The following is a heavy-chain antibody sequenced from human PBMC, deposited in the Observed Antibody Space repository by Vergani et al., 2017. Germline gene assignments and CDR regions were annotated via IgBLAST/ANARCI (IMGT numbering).Heavy chain of an antibody. J-gene: IGHJ4*02. CDR2: IKSKTDGGTT. D-gene: IGHD2-21*01. CDR3: ASVQVVVIAISARSGDY. CDR1: GFTFSNAW. V-gene: IGHV3-15*01. Sequence: EVQLVESGGGLVKPGGSLRLSCAASGFTFSNAWMSWVRQAPGKGLEWVGRIKSKTDGGTTDYAAPVKGRFTISRDDSKNTLYLQMNSLRAEDTAVYYCASVQVVVIAISARSGDYWGQGTLVTVSS.